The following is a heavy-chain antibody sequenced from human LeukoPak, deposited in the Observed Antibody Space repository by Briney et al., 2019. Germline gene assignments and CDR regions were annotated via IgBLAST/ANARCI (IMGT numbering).Heavy chain of an antibody. CDR3: ARLVSYDVLTENFYKYYMDV. CDR2: IYYTGST. CDR1: SGSICSNNYY. J-gene: IGHJ6*03. V-gene: IGHV4-39*01. D-gene: IGHD3-9*01. Sequence: SETLSLTCTVSSGSICSNNYYWGWIRQPPGKGLEWIGSIYYTGSTFYNPSLKSRVTMSLDALKNQFTLKVTSVTATDTAVYYCARLVSYDVLTENFYKYYMDVWGKGTTVTVSS.